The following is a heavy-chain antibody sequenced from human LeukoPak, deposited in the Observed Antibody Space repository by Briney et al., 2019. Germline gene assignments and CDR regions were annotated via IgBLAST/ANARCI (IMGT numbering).Heavy chain of an antibody. Sequence: ASVKVSCKASGYTFTGYYMHWARQAPGQGLEWMGWIKPNSGGTNYAQRFQGRVTMTRDTSISTAYMELSRLRSDDTAVYYCARDPFTYGSGSYYEPNWFDPWGQGTLVTVSS. D-gene: IGHD3-10*01. CDR2: IKPNSGGT. CDR3: ARDPFTYGSGSYYEPNWFDP. J-gene: IGHJ5*02. V-gene: IGHV1-2*02. CDR1: GYTFTGYY.